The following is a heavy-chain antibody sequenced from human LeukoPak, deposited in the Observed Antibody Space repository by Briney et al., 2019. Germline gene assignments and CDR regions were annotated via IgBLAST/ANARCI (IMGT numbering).Heavy chain of an antibody. J-gene: IGHJ4*02. D-gene: IGHD4-23*01. V-gene: IGHV1-2*02. CDR1: GYTFTGYY. Sequence: GASVKVSCKASGYTFTGYYMHWVRQAPGQGLEWMGWINPNSGGTYYAQKFQGRVTMTSDTSISSAYMELSRLRSDDRAVYYCARDLYGGTLATFDYWGQGTLVTVSS. CDR2: INPNSGGT. CDR3: ARDLYGGTLATFDY.